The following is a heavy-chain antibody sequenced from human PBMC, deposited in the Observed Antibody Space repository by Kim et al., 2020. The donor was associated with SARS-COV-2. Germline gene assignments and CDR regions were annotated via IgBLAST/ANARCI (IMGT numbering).Heavy chain of an antibody. J-gene: IGHJ4*02. D-gene: IGHD6-19*01. CDR2: IGGSDGVV. CDR3: APLHFYSSAH. CDR1: GLNFYIQY. V-gene: IGHV3-11*04. Sequence: GGSLRLSCAASGLNFYIQYMTWIRQASGKGLEWVSFIGGSDGVVSYADSVRGRFTISRDNARNTVYLQMNSLRVEDTAVYYCAPLHFYSSAHWGQGTLVTVSS.